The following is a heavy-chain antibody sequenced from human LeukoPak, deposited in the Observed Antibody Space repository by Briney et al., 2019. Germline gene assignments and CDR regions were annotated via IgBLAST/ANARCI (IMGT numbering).Heavy chain of an antibody. CDR3: ARTYCTNGVCYYYYGMDV. CDR1: GYTFTGYY. V-gene: IGHV1-2*02. J-gene: IGHJ6*02. D-gene: IGHD2-8*01. Sequence: ASVKVSCRASGYTFTGYYMHWVRQAPGQGLEWMGWINPNSGGTNYAQKFQGRVTMTRDTSIGTAYMELSRLRSDDTAVYYCARTYCTNGVCYYYYGMDVWGQGTTVTVSS. CDR2: INPNSGGT.